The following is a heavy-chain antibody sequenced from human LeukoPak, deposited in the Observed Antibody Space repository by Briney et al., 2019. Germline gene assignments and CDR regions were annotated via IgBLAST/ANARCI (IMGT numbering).Heavy chain of an antibody. CDR2: IQTSGST. CDR3: ARVGSGWSFDY. CDR1: GGSISSNN. J-gene: IGHJ4*02. V-gene: IGHV4-4*07. Sequence: SETLSLTCTVSGGSISSNNGAWSGHPAGGELKWIGRIQTSGSTNYNPSLKSRVTMSVDTSKNKFSLKVNSVTAADTAVYYCARVGSGWSFDYWGQGTLVTVSS. D-gene: IGHD6-19*01.